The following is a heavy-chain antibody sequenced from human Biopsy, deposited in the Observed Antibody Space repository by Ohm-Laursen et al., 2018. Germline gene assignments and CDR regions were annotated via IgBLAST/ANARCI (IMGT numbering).Heavy chain of an antibody. D-gene: IGHD6-13*01. CDR3: ARTPILIVSAGLVYRHRRHLQGMDV. J-gene: IGHJ6*02. V-gene: IGHV2-70*11. CDR2: ADWDDYK. CDR1: GFSLSARGMC. Sequence: PTQTLTLTCSFSGFSLSARGMCVSWILQAPGTALEWLARADWDDYKDYSASLQTKLSISKDTSNDQVVLTVNNVDPADTATYYCARTPILIVSAGLVYRHRRHLQGMDVWGQGIAVTVS.